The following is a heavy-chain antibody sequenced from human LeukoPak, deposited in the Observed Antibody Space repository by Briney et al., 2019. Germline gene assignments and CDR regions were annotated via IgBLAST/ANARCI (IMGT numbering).Heavy chain of an antibody. CDR1: GFILSSYV. D-gene: IGHD6-13*01. V-gene: IGHV3-23*01. CDR2: IIGSGSDT. Sequence: GGPLRLSCETSGFILSSYVMNWVRQAPGKGLEWVSCIIGSGSDTYYADAVKSRFSISRDNSKNTVILQMNSLRVEDTAVYYCAKDHGAASGDFDYWGQGTLVTVSS. J-gene: IGHJ4*01. CDR3: AKDHGAASGDFDY.